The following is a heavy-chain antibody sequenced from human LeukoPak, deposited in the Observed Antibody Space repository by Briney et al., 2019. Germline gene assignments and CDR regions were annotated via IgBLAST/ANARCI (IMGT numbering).Heavy chain of an antibody. CDR1: GFTFSSYA. CDR2: ISGSGGST. V-gene: IGHV3-23*01. J-gene: IGHJ6*03. CDR3: ARHYDYYYYYMDV. D-gene: IGHD3-3*01. Sequence: GGSLRLSCAASGFTFSSYAMSWVRQAPGKGLEWVSAISGSGGSTYYADPVKGQFTISRDNSKNTLYLQMNSLRVEDTAVYYCARHYDYYYYYMDVWGKGTTVTVSS.